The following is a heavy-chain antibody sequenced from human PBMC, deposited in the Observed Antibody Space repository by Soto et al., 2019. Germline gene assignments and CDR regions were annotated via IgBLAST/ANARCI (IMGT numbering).Heavy chain of an antibody. J-gene: IGHJ5*02. D-gene: IGHD6-13*01. V-gene: IGHV3-21*02. CDR3: TRDASRDSSARGWFDP. CDR1: GFTFRSFT. CDR2: ISSNSAYI. Sequence: EVQLVESGGGLVKPGGSLRLSCAASGFTFRSFTMNWVRQAPGKGLEWVSTISSNSAYIYYTDALLGRFTISRDNAKNPLHLQMNSLRGEDTAVYYCTRDASRDSSARGWFDPWGPGTLVTVSS.